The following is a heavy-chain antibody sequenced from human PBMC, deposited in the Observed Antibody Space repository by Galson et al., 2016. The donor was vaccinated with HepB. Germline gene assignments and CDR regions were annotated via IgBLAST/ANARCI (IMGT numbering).Heavy chain of an antibody. Sequence: SLRLSCAASGFTFDAYTMHWVRQALGKGLEWVSGISWNSGRIGYADSVKGRFTTSRDNAKNSLFPQMNSLRPEDTALYYCAKDTSYSSSWFYFDYWGQGALVTVSS. D-gene: IGHD6-13*01. V-gene: IGHV3-9*01. J-gene: IGHJ4*02. CDR1: GFTFDAYT. CDR3: AKDTSYSSSWFYFDY. CDR2: ISWNSGRI.